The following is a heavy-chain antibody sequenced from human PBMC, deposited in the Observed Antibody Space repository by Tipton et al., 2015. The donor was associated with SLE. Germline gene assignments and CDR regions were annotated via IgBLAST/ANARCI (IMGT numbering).Heavy chain of an antibody. CDR2: IIAYNGNT. J-gene: IGHJ4*02. D-gene: IGHD3-10*01. Sequence: QSGPEVKKPGSSVKVSCKASGGTFSSYTISWVRQAPGQGLEWMGRIIAYNGNTNYAQKLQGRVTMTTDTSTSTAYMELRSLRSDDTAVYYCAIGSLLLWFGELPDYWGQGTLVTVSS. V-gene: IGHV1-18*01. CDR3: AIGSLLLWFGELPDY. CDR1: GGTFSSYT.